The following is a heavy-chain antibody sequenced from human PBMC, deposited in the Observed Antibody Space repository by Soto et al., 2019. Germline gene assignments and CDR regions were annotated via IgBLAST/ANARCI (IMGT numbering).Heavy chain of an antibody. CDR3: ARAHDSGDVDY. CDR1: GYIFSNYN. D-gene: IGHD4-17*01. V-gene: IGHV1-8*01. J-gene: IGHJ4*02. CDR2: VNPNSGNT. Sequence: QVQLVQSGAEVKEPGASVKVSCKSSGYIFSNYNINWVRQATGQGLEWMGSVNPNSGNTLYAQKLQGRVTMTRSTSISTAYMELSSLTFDDTAVYYCARAHDSGDVDYWGQGTLVTVSS.